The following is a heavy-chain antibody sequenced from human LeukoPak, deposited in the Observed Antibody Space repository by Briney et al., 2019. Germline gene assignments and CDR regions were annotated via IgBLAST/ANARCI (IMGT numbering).Heavy chain of an antibody. V-gene: IGHV3-11*01. CDR3: ARLKAGN. J-gene: IGHJ4*02. Sequence: GGSLRLSCTASGFHFSDYYMSWIRQAPGKGLEWVSYISDRGDTIYYADSVRGRFTISRDNANNSVSLRMNSLRPEDTAVYYCARLKAGNWGPGTQVAVSS. CDR2: ISDRGDTI. CDR1: GFHFSDYY.